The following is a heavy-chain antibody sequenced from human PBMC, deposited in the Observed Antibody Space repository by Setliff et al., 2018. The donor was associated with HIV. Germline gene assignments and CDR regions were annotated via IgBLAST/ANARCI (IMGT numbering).Heavy chain of an antibody. D-gene: IGHD2-8*01. V-gene: IGHV1-18*01. J-gene: IGHJ6*03. Sequence: ASVKVSCKASGHTFSNYGITWVRQAPGQGLEWMGWISVYNGNTNYAQRLQGRLSMSTASSTSTANMFLRSLRYDDTAVYYCARTPRIMVTLKGEYYYYYMDVWGKGTTVTVSS. CDR3: ARTPRIMVTLKGEYYYYYMDV. CDR1: GHTFSNYG. CDR2: ISVYNGNT.